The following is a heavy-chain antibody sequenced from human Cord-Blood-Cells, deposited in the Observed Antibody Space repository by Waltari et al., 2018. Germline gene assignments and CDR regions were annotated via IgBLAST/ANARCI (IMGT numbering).Heavy chain of an antibody. D-gene: IGHD3-10*01. CDR3: ARMVSVRGVIFDY. CDR1: GGSFSGYY. V-gene: IGHV4-34*01. Sequence: QVQLQQWGAGLLKPSETLSLTCAVYGGSFSGYYWSWIRQPPGKGLEWIGEINHSGSTNHHPSLTRRVTISEATSQHQFALKLSAVTAAYTSVYYCARMVSVRGVIFDYWGQGTLVTVSS. CDR2: INHSGST. J-gene: IGHJ4*02.